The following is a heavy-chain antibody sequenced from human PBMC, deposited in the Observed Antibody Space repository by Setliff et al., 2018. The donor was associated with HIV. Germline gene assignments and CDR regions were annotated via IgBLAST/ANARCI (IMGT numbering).Heavy chain of an antibody. J-gene: IGHJ6*03. Sequence: SETLSLTCTVSGGSISSHYWSWIRQPPGKGLEWIGYIYYSGSTNYNPSLKSRVTISVDTSKNQFSLKLSSVTAADTAVYYCARGLRVYDSNGYYYRDYYYYYMDVWGKGTTVTVSS. CDR2: IYYSGST. CDR1: GGSISSHY. CDR3: ARGLRVYDSNGYYYRDYYYYYMDV. V-gene: IGHV4-59*11. D-gene: IGHD3-22*01.